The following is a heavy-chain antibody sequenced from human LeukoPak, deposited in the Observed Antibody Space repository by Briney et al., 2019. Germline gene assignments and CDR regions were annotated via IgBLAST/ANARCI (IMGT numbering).Heavy chain of an antibody. V-gene: IGHV3-73*01. CDR2: IRSKDQNSAP. CDR3: ESSITKAGGS. CDR1: GFSFSVSP. D-gene: IGHD2-21*01. Sequence: GGSLRLSCAVSGFSFSVSPIHWVRQASGKGLEWVGRIRSKDQNSAPAYAESVKGRFTISRDASKNMAYLHMNSLTIEDTAVYYCESSITKAGGSWGQGTLVTVSS. J-gene: IGHJ5*02.